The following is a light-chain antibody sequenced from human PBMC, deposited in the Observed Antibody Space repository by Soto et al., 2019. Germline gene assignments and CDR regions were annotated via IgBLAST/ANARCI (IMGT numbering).Light chain of an antibody. Sequence: EIALTQSPGTLSLSPGERATLSCRASQSVTANYLAWYQQRPGQAPRLLIYAASIGATGVTDRFSGSGSGTDFTLTISRLEPEDFAVYYCLQYGVPLWTFGQGTTVEIK. CDR2: AAS. J-gene: IGKJ1*01. CDR3: LQYGVPLWT. CDR1: QSVTANY. V-gene: IGKV3-20*01.